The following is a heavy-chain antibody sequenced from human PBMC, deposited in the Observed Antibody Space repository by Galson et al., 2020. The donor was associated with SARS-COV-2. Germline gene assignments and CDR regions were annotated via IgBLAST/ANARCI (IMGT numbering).Heavy chain of an antibody. V-gene: IGHV4-59*01. D-gene: IGHD3-9*01. CDR2: INYRGRT. J-gene: IGHJ4*02. CDR1: GGSISSYF. CDR3: ARSSRYSDSTDY. Sequence: SQTLSLTCTISGGSISSYFWSWIRQPPGKGLGWIGHINYRGRTNYNPSLKSRVTMSVDTSKNQFSLKLSSVTAADPDVYYCARSSRYSDSTDYWGQGTLVTVSS.